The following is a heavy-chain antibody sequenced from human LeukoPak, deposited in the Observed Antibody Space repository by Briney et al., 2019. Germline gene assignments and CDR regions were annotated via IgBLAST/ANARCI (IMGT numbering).Heavy chain of an antibody. D-gene: IGHD1-7*01. V-gene: IGHV4-59*01. CDR3: ARGPVGGTTYNDGDAFDI. J-gene: IGHJ3*02. CDR2: IYYSSRT. Sequence: SETLSLTCTVSGGSISRYYGSWIRQPPGKGLEWIGYIYYSSRTNFYPSFKSRVTLSVDTSKNQFSLKLSSVTAADTAVYYCARGPVGGTTYNDGDAFDIWGQGTMVTVSS. CDR1: GGSISRYY.